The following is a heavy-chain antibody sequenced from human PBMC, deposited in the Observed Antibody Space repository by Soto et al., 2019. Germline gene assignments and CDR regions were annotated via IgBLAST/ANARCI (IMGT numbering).Heavy chain of an antibody. V-gene: IGHV1-8*01. CDR2: MNPNNGNA. D-gene: IGHD6-25*01. CDR3: ARRKERSGPYYLDL. Sequence: VKADCSASAFPLLTYGFSWVRQAAGQGREWMGWMNPNNGNAGVAQKFRGRINMARNTSRRTAYLELTSLRSDDSAVYFCARRKERSGPYYLDLWGQGTEVTVSS. J-gene: IGHJ4*02. CDR1: AFPLLTYG.